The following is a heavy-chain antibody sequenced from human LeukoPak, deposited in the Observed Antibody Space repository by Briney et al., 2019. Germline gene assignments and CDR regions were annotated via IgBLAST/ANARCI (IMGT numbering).Heavy chain of an antibody. D-gene: IGHD4-17*01. CDR2: MNPNSGNT. Sequence: ASVKVSCKASGCTFTSYYMHWVRQATGQGLEWMGWMNPNSGNTGYAQKFQGRVTMTRNTSISTAYMELSSLRSEDTAVYYCARAPSYGDQPTGFQHWGQGTLVTVSS. CDR3: ARAPSYGDQPTGFQH. J-gene: IGHJ1*01. V-gene: IGHV1-8*02. CDR1: GCTFTSYY.